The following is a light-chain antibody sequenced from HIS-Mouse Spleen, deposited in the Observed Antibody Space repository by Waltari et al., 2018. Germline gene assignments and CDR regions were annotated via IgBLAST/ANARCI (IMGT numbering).Light chain of an antibody. CDR3: YSTDSSGNHRV. V-gene: IGLV3-10*01. J-gene: IGLJ2*01. CDR2: EDS. Sequence: SYELTHPPSVPVSPGQTARTPCSGDALPKKYSFWYQQKSGQAPVLVIYEDSKRPSGIPERFSGSSSGTMATLTISGAQVEDEADYYCYSTDSSGNHRVFGGGTKLTVL. CDR1: ALPKKY.